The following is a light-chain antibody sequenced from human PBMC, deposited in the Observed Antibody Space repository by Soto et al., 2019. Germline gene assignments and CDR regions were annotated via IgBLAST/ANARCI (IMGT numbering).Light chain of an antibody. CDR3: QQSYRTPYP. Sequence: DIQMTQSPSSLSASVGDRVTITCRASQGISTYLIWYQQRQGKAPKLLMYAASNLVSGVPSRFSGSGSGTEFTLTISSLQPEDFATYYCQQSYRTPYPFGQGTKLETK. J-gene: IGKJ2*01. V-gene: IGKV1-39*01. CDR1: QGISTY. CDR2: AAS.